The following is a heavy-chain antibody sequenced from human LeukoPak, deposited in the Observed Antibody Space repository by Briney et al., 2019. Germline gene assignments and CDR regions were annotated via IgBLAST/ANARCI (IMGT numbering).Heavy chain of an antibody. CDR1: GGSIRDYS. CDR2: IYINGTT. V-gene: IGHV4-4*07. D-gene: IGHD2-15*01. J-gene: IGHJ5*02. Sequence: PSETLSVTCTVSGGSIRDYSWSWLRQPAGKGLEWIGRIYINGTTNYSPSLKSRVTMSVDTSKNQFSLRLNSVTAADTAVYYCAKIFRLRRIDPWSQGTLVTVSS. CDR3: AKIFRLRRIDP.